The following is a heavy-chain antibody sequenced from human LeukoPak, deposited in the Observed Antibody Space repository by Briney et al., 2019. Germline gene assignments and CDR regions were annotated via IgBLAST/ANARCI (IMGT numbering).Heavy chain of an antibody. J-gene: IGHJ4*02. V-gene: IGHV4-39*07. D-gene: IGHD3-9*01. CDR3: ARGDYDILTGYAVGGYYFDY. CDR2: IYYRGGT. CDR1: GGSITNGSYY. Sequence: SETLSLTCTVSGGSITNGSYYWGWIRQPPGKGLECIGTIYYRGGTYYKPSLKSRVTISVDTSKNQFSLKLSSVTAADTAVYYCARGDYDILTGYAVGGYYFDYWGQGTLVTVSS.